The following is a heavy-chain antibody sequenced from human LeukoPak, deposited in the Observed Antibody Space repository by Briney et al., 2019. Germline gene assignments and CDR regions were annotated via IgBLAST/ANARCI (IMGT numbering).Heavy chain of an antibody. CDR3: ARDLPYSSSWYGDFDY. D-gene: IGHD6-13*01. CDR2: ISSDGSIT. J-gene: IGHJ4*02. V-gene: IGHV3-74*01. Sequence: PGGSLRLSCAASGFTFSTYWMHWVRQAPGKGLVWVSRISSDGSITGYADSVKGRFTISRDNAKNTLYLQMNSLRAEDTAVYYCARDLPYSSSWYGDFDYWGQGTLVTVSS. CDR1: GFTFSTYW.